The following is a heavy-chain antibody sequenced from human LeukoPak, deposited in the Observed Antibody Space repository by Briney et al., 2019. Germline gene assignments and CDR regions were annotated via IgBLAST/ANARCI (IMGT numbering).Heavy chain of an antibody. CDR2: MNPNSGNT. V-gene: IGHV1-8*03. Sequence: ASVKVSCKASGYTFTSYDINWVRQATGQGLEWMGWMNPNSGNTGYAQKFQGRVTITGNTSISTAYMELSSLTSEDTAIYYCARALSGSYHFYYFDYWGQGTPVTVSS. CDR3: ARALSGSYHFYYFDY. CDR1: GYTFTSYD. D-gene: IGHD1-26*01. J-gene: IGHJ4*02.